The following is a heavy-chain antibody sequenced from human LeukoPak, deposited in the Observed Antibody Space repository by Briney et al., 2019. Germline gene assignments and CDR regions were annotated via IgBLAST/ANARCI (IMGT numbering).Heavy chain of an antibody. CDR3: ARDINYCTPTLCHRNWFDP. D-gene: IGHD2-8*01. CDR2: ISSSSNTI. V-gene: IGHV3-48*01. CDR1: GFSLSSYS. Sequence: GRSLRLSCAASGFSLSSYSMDWFRQTPGKGLEWISYISSSSNTIYYADSVEGRFTISRDNAKNALYLQMNNLRAEDSAVYFCARDINYCTPTLCHRNWFDPWGQGTLVTVSS. J-gene: IGHJ5*02.